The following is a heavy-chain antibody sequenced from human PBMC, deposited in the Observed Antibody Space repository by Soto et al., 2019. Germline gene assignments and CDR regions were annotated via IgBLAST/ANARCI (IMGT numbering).Heavy chain of an antibody. D-gene: IGHD3-3*01. Sequence: PGGSLRLSCAASGFTFSSYWMSWVRQAPGKGLEWVANIKQDGSEKYYVDSVKGRFTISRDNAKNSLYLQMNSLRAEDTAVYYCARESRDFWMGYYYYGMDVWGQGTTVTVSS. CDR2: IKQDGSEK. V-gene: IGHV3-7*05. J-gene: IGHJ6*02. CDR3: ARESRDFWMGYYYYGMDV. CDR1: GFTFSSYW.